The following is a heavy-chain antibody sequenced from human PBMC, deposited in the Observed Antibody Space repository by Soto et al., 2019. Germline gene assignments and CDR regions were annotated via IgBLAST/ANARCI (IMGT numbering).Heavy chain of an antibody. CDR2: VKSIADAGTT. D-gene: IGHD3-16*01. CDR3: TTGRYTFGLDS. Sequence: LRLYCAASGITFSDAWMAWVRRVPWKGLDWVGRVKSIADAGTTTYAAPVKGRFSISRDDSNSTLFLQMNSLKIEDTAVYYCTTGRYTFGLDSWGQGILVTV. J-gene: IGHJ4*02. V-gene: IGHV3-15*01. CDR1: GITFSDAW.